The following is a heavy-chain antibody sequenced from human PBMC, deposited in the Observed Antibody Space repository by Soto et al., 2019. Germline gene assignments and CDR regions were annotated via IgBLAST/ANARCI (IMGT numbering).Heavy chain of an antibody. CDR2: ISGGGDLA. D-gene: IGHD3-10*01. CDR3: ARDKLYQYYYGSGSYGPFDY. V-gene: IGHV3-23*01. CDR1: GFPFDTSA. J-gene: IGHJ4*02. Sequence: PGGSLRLSCAASGFPFDTSAMIWVRQAPGKGPEWLSLISGGGDLAYYAESVKGRFTSSRDNSKNTLYLQMTFLRVDDTAVYYCARDKLYQYYYGSGSYGPFDYWGQGTLVTVSS.